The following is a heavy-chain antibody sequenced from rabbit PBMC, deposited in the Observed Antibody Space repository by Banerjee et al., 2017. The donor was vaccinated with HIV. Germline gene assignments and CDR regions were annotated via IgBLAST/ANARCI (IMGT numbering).Heavy chain of an antibody. CDR1: GFSFTYSDY. CDR2: IGAGVSYTT. D-gene: IGHD4-2*01. CDR3: ARDYVDSPAYTFNL. Sequence: QSLEESGGDLVKPGASLTLTCTASGFSFTYSDYMCWVRQPPGKGPEWIACIGAGVSYTTYYATWAKGRFTISKTSSTTVTLQMTSLTAADTATYFCARDYVDSPAYTFNLWGPGTLVTVS. V-gene: IGHV1S40*01. J-gene: IGHJ4*01.